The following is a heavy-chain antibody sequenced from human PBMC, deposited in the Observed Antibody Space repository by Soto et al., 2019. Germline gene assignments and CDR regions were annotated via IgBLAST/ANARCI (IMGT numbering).Heavy chain of an antibody. CDR2: ISAYNGNT. V-gene: IGHV1-18*01. Sequence: GSTFSSYGMSWVRQAPGQGLEWMGWISAYNGNTNYAQKLQGRVTMTTDTSTSTAYMELRSLRSDDTAVYYCARGLGASYAFDIWGQGTMVTVSS. J-gene: IGHJ3*02. CDR1: GSTFSSYG. D-gene: IGHD1-26*01. CDR3: ARGLGASYAFDI.